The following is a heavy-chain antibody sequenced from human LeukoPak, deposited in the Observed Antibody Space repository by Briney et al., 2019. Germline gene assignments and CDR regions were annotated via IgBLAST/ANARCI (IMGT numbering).Heavy chain of an antibody. V-gene: IGHV3-53*01. CDR3: ARGGRGSAAVVAPRSFDI. CDR1: GGSISSSNW. Sequence: QSSETLSLTCAVSGGSISSSNWWSWVRQAPGKGLEWVSVTYTGGNSYYADSVKGRFIISRDISKNTLYLQMNSLRAEDSALYYCARGGRGSAAVVAPRSFDIWGQGTMVTVSS. CDR2: TYTGGNS. J-gene: IGHJ3*02. D-gene: IGHD3-22*01.